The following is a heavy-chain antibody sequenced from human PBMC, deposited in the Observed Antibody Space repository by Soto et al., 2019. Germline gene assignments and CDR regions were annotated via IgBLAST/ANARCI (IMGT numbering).Heavy chain of an antibody. CDR1: GISYTTYA. CDR3: ARAISGYVT. Sequence: VQLVQSGAEVKKPGASVRISCTASGISYTTYAIHWVRQAPGQGLEWMGWINAGNGDTRYSQRFQGRVTLTRDTSQTTTYMDLSSLRSEDTSIYYFARAISGYVTWGQGTLVTVSS. CDR2: INAGNGDT. D-gene: IGHD5-12*01. V-gene: IGHV1-3*01. J-gene: IGHJ4*02.